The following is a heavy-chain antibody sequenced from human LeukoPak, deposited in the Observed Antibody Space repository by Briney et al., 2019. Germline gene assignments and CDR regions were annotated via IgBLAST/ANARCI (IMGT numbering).Heavy chain of an antibody. CDR2: IYSNGST. V-gene: IGHV4-59*01. CDR3: ARGGYYGSGNDFRFDP. Sequence: PSETLSLTCTVSGGSLRNYYWSWIRQPPGKVLKWIASIYSNGSTNSNPSLTSRVTISVDTSKNQFSLKLNSVTAGDTGVYYCARGGYYGSGNDFRFDPWGQGTLVTVSS. J-gene: IGHJ5*02. D-gene: IGHD3-10*01. CDR1: GGSLRNYY.